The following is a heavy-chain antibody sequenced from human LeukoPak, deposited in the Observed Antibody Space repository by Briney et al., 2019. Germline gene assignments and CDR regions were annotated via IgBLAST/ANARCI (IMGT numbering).Heavy chain of an antibody. J-gene: IGHJ4*02. CDR2: ISGSGGST. CDR1: GFTFSSYA. CDR3: AKDQRDSSSWFLGSGYYFDY. D-gene: IGHD6-13*01. V-gene: IGHV3-23*01. Sequence: GGSLRLSCAASGFTFSSYAMSWVRQAPGKGLEWVSAISGSGGSTYYADSVKGRFTISRDNSKNTPYLQMNSLRAEDTAVYYCAKDQRDSSSWFLGSGYYFDYWGQGTLVTVSS.